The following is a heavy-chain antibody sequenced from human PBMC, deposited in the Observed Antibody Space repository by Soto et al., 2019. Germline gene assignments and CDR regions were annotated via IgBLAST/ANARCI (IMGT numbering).Heavy chain of an antibody. CDR3: AGGGSSGYYPLDY. V-gene: IGHV1-69*13. CDR2: IIPIFGTA. J-gene: IGHJ4*02. D-gene: IGHD3-22*01. Sequence: ASVKVSCKASGGTFSSYAISWVRQAPGQGLEWMGGIIPIFGTANYAQKFQGRVTITADESTSTAYMELSSLRSEDTAVYYCAGGGSSGYYPLDYWGQGTLVTVSS. CDR1: GGTFSSYA.